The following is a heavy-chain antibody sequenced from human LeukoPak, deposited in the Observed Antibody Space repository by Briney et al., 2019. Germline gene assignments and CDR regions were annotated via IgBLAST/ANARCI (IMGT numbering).Heavy chain of an antibody. CDR2: SSGSGGIT. CDR3: AKGGTESYHYYGMDV. Sequence: GSLRLSCEASGFTFSRYAVIWVRQAPGKGLEWVSGSSGSGGITSYADSVKGRFTISRDNSKNTLYLQMKSLRAEDTALYYCAKGGTESYHYYGMDVWGQGTRSPSP. V-gene: IGHV3-23*01. J-gene: IGHJ6*02. CDR1: GFTFSRYA. D-gene: IGHD1-26*01.